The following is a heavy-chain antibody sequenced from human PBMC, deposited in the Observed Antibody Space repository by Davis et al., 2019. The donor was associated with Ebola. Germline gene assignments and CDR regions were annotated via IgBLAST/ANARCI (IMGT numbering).Heavy chain of an antibody. J-gene: IGHJ5*02. CDR3: ARVWGMVKIGWFDP. V-gene: IGHV1-18*01. CDR1: GYTFTSYG. D-gene: IGHD5-18*01. Sequence: ASVKVSCKASGYTFTSYGISWVRQAPGQGLEWMGWIRAYNDNTNYAQNLQGRVTMTTDTSTSTAYMELRSLRSDDTAVYYCARVWGMVKIGWFDPWGQGTLVTVSS. CDR2: IRAYNDNT.